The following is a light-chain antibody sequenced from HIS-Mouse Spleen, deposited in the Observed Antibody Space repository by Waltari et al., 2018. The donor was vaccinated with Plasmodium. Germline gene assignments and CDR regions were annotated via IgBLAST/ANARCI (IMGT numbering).Light chain of an antibody. CDR1: QSVSSN. Sequence: DIVMTQSPATMSVSPGESATLPCRASQSVSSNLAWYQQKPGQAPRLLIYGASTRATGIPARFSGSGSGTEFTLTISSLQSEDFAVYYCQQYNNWSFTFGPGTKVDIK. CDR3: QQYNNWSFT. J-gene: IGKJ3*01. CDR2: GAS. V-gene: IGKV3-15*01.